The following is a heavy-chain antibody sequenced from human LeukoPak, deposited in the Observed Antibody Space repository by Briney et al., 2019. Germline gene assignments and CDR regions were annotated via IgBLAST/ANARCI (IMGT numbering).Heavy chain of an antibody. Sequence: PGGSLRLSCAASGFTVSSNYMSWVRQAPGKGLEWVSVIYSGGSTYYADSVKGRFTISRDNSKNTLYLQMNSLRAEGTAVYYCASHSSSWYYYYYGMDVWGQGTTVTVSS. D-gene: IGHD6-13*01. V-gene: IGHV3-53*01. CDR3: ASHSSSWYYYYYGMDV. CDR1: GFTVSSNY. CDR2: IYSGGST. J-gene: IGHJ6*02.